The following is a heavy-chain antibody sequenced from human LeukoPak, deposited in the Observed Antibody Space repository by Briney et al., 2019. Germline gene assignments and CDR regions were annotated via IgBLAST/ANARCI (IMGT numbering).Heavy chain of an antibody. D-gene: IGHD5/OR15-5a*01. CDR1: GGTFSSYA. CDR3: ARAGLRPNNYYYYGMDV. V-gene: IGHV1-69*05. J-gene: IGHJ6*02. Sequence: ASVKVSCKASGGTFSSYAISWVRQAPGQGLEWMGGIIPIFGTANYAQKLQGRVTMTTNTSTSTAYMELRSLRSDDTAVYYCARAGLRPNNYYYYGMDVWGQGTTVTVSS. CDR2: IIPIFGTA.